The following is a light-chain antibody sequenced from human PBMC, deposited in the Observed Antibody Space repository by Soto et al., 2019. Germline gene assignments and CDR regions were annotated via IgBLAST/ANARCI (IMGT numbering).Light chain of an antibody. V-gene: IGKV1-5*03. Sequence: DIQMTQSPSTLSASVGDRVTITCRASQSISSWLAWYQQKPGKAPKLLIYKASSLESGVPSRFSVSGSGTEFTLTITSLQPDDFGVYDCQQYKSSSTFGQGTKVDIK. CDR2: KAS. J-gene: IGKJ1*01. CDR1: QSISSW. CDR3: QQYKSSST.